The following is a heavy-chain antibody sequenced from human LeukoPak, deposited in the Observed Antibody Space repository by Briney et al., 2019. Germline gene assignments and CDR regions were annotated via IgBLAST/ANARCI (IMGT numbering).Heavy chain of an antibody. Sequence: PGGSLRLSCAASGFTVSSNYMSWVRQAPGKGLEWVSVIYSGGSTYYADSVKGRFTISRDNSKNTLYLQMNSLRAEDTAVYYCAREGFYYDSSLGGYGMDVWGQGTTVTVSS. J-gene: IGHJ6*02. CDR2: IYSGGST. V-gene: IGHV3-53*01. D-gene: IGHD3-22*01. CDR3: AREGFYYDSSLGGYGMDV. CDR1: GFTVSSNY.